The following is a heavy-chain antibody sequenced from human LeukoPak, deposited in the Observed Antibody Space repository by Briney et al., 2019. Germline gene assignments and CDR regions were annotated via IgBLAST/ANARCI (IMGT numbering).Heavy chain of an antibody. CDR3: ASQDCSSTSCYTGLT. Sequence: ASVKVSCKASGYTFTGYYMHWVRQAPGQGLEWMGWINPNSGGTNYAQKFQGRVTMTRDTSISTAYMELSRLRSDDTAVYYCASQDCSSTSCYTGLTWGQGTMVTVSS. CDR1: GYTFTGYY. V-gene: IGHV1-2*02. D-gene: IGHD2-2*02. J-gene: IGHJ3*01. CDR2: INPNSGGT.